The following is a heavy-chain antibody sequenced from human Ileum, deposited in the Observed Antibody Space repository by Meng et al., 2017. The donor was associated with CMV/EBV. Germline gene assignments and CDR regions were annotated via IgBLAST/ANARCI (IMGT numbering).Heavy chain of an antibody. J-gene: IGHJ5*02. Sequence: SGYNFPNYWIGWVRQMPGKGLAWMGIIYPGDSDTRYIPSFQGQVTIFADKSISTAYLQWNTLKASDTAMYYCARQNDFWSGYYSIDAWGQGTLVTVSS. CDR3: ARQNDFWSGYYSIDA. D-gene: IGHD3-3*01. V-gene: IGHV5-51*01. CDR1: GYNFPNYW. CDR2: IYPGDSDT.